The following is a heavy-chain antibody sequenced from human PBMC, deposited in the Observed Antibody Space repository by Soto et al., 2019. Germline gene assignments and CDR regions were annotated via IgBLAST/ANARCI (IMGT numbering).Heavy chain of an antibody. CDR1: GFTFSSYA. J-gene: IGHJ6*02. D-gene: IGHD2-2*01. Sequence: GGSLRLSCAASGFTFSSYAMHWVRQAPGKGLEWVAVISYDGSNKYYADSVKGRFTISRDNSKNTLYLQMNSLRAEDTAVYYCARDHSIVVVPAARQYYYYGMDVWGQGTTVTVSS. CDR3: ARDHSIVVVPAARQYYYYGMDV. CDR2: ISYDGSNK. V-gene: IGHV3-30-3*01.